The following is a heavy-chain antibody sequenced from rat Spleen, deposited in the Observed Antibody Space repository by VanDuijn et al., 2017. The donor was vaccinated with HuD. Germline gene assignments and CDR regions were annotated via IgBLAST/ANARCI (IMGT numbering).Heavy chain of an antibody. CDR3: ARRLYDYFDY. Sequence: EVQLVGSGGGSVQPGRSMKLSCAASGFTFSDYYMAWVRQAPTKGLEWVATIAFDGIGTYYRDSVKGRFTISRDKARSTLSLQMDSLRSEDTATYYCARRLYDYFDYWGQGVMVTVSS. D-gene: IGHD1-2*01. J-gene: IGHJ2*01. V-gene: IGHV5-7*01. CDR1: GFTFSDYY. CDR2: IAFDGIGT.